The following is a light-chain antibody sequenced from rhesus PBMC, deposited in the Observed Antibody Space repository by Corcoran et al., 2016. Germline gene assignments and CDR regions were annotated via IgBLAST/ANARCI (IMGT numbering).Light chain of an antibody. J-gene: IGKJ1*01. CDR1: QSHVHRDGKTY. Sequence: DVVMTQSPLSLPVTPGQPASISCRSSQSHVHRDGKTYLNWLQQKPGQPPRRLIYQVSNRDSGVPDRFSGGGAGTDLTLKISRGEAGDVGVYYCVQGTNVPWTFGQGTKVDIQ. CDR3: VQGTNVPWT. V-gene: IGKV2S8*01. CDR2: QVS.